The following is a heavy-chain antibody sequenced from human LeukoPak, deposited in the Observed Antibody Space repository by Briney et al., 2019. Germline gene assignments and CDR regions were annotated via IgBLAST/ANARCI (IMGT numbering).Heavy chain of an antibody. CDR1: GGTFSSYA. J-gene: IGHJ4*02. V-gene: IGHV1-69*04. CDR2: IIPILGIA. D-gene: IGHD6-19*01. CDR3: ARGAVAVAIDY. Sequence: SVKVSCKASGGTFSSYAISWVRRAPGQGLEWMGRIIPILGIANYAQKFQGRVTITADKSTSTAYMELSSLRSEDTAVYYCARGAVAVAIDYWGQGTLVTVSS.